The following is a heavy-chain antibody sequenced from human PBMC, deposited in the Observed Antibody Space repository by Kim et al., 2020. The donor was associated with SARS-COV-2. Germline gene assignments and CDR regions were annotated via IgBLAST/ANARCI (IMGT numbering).Heavy chain of an antibody. J-gene: IGHJ4*02. D-gene: IGHD2-15*01. Sequence: SETLSLTCTVSGGSISGSPYYWAWIRQPPGKGPEWIGHIYYTGSSYYNPSLRSRVTLSVDTSKNNFSLQVKSVTAADTAVYYCVRLPPPLTHHCSGDSCYEYWGRGALVTVSS. CDR2: IYYTGSS. CDR1: GGSISGSPYY. CDR3: VRLPPPLTHHCSGDSCYEY. V-gene: IGHV4-39*01.